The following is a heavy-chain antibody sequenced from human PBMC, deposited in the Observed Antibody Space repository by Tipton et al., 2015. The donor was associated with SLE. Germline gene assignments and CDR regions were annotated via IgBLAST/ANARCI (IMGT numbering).Heavy chain of an antibody. CDR3: VRLRSKVLIDY. Sequence: TLSLTCAVYGGSFSGYSWNWIRQPPGKGLEWIGGVNHDRDTIYNPSLRSRVTFSVDTSTNQLSLRLNSVTAADTAVYYCVRLRSKVLIDYWGRGTLVTVSS. J-gene: IGHJ4*02. V-gene: IGHV4-34*01. CDR2: VNHDRDT. D-gene: IGHD2-8*01. CDR1: GGSFSGYS.